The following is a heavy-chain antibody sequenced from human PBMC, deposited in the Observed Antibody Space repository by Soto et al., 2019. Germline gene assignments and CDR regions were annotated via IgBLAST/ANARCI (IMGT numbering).Heavy chain of an antibody. CDR2: INAGNGNT. V-gene: IGHV1-3*01. CDR3: ARHCSGGSCYSVDAFDI. J-gene: IGHJ3*02. D-gene: IGHD2-15*01. Sequence: ASVKVSCKASGYTFTSYAMHWVRQAPGQRLEWMGWINAGNGNTKYSQKFQGRVTITRDTSASTAYMELSSLRSEDTAVYYCARHCSGGSCYSVDAFDIWGQGTMVTVSS. CDR1: GYTFTSYA.